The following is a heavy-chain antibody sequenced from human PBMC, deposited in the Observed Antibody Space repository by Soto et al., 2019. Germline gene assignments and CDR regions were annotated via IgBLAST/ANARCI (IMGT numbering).Heavy chain of an antibody. J-gene: IGHJ3*02. CDR3: ASGARSADYVLRAFGI. V-gene: IGHV1-69*01. D-gene: IGHD4-17*01. CDR2: IIPIFGTA. CDR1: GGTFSSYA. Sequence: QVQLVQSGAEVKKPGSSVKVSCKASGGTFSSYAISWVRQAPGQGLEWMGGIIPIFGTANYAQKFQGRVTISGVEPTSTAYTELGSLRSEDTPVYYCASGARSADYVLRAFGIWGQGTMVTVSS.